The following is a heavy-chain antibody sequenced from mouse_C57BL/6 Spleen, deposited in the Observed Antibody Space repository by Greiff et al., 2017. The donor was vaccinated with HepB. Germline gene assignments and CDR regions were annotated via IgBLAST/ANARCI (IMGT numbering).Heavy chain of an antibody. CDR3: ARRGDYDEASFAY. V-gene: IGHV1-47*01. CDR1: GYTFTTYP. Sequence: VKLMESGAELVKPGASVKMSCKASGYTFTTYPIEWMRQNHGKSLEWIGNFHPYNDDTKYNEKFKGKATLTVEKSSSTVYLELSRLTSDDSAVYYCARRGDYDEASFAYWGQGTLVTVSA. D-gene: IGHD2-4*01. J-gene: IGHJ3*01. CDR2: FHPYNDDT.